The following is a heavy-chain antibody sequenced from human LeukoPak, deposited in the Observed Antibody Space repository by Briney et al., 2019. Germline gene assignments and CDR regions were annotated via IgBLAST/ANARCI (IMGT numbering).Heavy chain of an antibody. CDR3: ATPGAYCGGDCYRYYFDY. CDR1: GFTFSSYW. V-gene: IGHV3-23*01. Sequence: GGSLRLSCAASGFTFSSYWMSWVRQAPGKGLEWVSAISGSGGSTYYADSVKGRFTISRDNSKNTLYLQMNSLRAEDTAVYYCATPGAYCGGDCYRYYFDYWGQGTLVTVSS. J-gene: IGHJ4*02. D-gene: IGHD2-21*02. CDR2: ISGSGGST.